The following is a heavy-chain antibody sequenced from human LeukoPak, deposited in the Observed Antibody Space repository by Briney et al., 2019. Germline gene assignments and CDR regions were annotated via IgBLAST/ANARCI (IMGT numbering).Heavy chain of an antibody. J-gene: IGHJ4*02. CDR3: ARDTTFYYGDSQQLDY. Sequence: ASVKVSCKASGYTFTSYYMHWVRQAPGQGLEWMGIINPSGGSTSYAQKFQGRVTMTRDTSTSAVYMELSSLRSEDTAVYYCARDTTFYYGDSQQLDYWGQGTLVTVSS. D-gene: IGHD4-17*01. CDR2: INPSGGST. CDR1: GYTFTSYY. V-gene: IGHV1-46*01.